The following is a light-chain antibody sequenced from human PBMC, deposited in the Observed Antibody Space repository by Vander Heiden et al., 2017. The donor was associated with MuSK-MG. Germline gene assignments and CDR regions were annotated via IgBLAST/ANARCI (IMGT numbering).Light chain of an antibody. V-gene: IGKV4-1*01. J-gene: IGKJ2*01. CDR1: QSVLYSSNNKNY. CDR2: WAS. Sequence: DIVMTQSPDSLAVSLGERATINCKSSQSVLYSSNNKNYLAWYQQKPGQPPKLLIYWASTRESGVPDRFSGSGSGTDFTLTISSLQAEDVAVYYCQQDDSTQYTFGQGTKMXIK. CDR3: QQDDSTQYT.